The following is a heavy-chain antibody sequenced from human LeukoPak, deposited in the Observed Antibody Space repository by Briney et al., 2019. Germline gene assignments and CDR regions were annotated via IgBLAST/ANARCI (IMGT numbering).Heavy chain of an antibody. CDR3: ARKYSGYEVDY. CDR2: ISSSSSYL. CDR1: GFTFSSYS. J-gene: IGHJ4*02. V-gene: IGHV3-21*01. Sequence: PGGSLRLSCAASGFTFSSYSMNWVRQAPGKGLEWVSSISSSSSYLYYADSVKGRFTISRDNAKNSLYLQMNSLRAEDTAVYYCARKYSGYEVDYWGQGTLVTVSS. D-gene: IGHD5-12*01.